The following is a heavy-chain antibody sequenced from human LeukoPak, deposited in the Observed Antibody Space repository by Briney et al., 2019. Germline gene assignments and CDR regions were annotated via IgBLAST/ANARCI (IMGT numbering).Heavy chain of an antibody. V-gene: IGHV3-13*04. Sequence: GGSLRLSCATSGCTFSNFDLHWVRQATGEGLEWVSAIGTAGDTYYPDSVKGRFTISRDNAKNSFYLQMNNLRVGDTAVYYCSRGGAPAGYAYDVWGHGTVVTVSS. D-gene: IGHD6-13*01. CDR1: GCTFSNFD. J-gene: IGHJ3*01. CDR3: SRGGAPAGYAYDV. CDR2: IGTAGDT.